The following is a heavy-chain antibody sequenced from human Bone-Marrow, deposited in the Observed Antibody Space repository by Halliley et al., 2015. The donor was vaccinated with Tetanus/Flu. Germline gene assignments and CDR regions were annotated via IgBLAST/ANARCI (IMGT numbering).Heavy chain of an antibody. CDR3: AREYSRSIHYYYGLDV. J-gene: IGHJ6*02. Sequence: INPKGRPHYNPSLKSRVTRSRDTAKKHFSLQLSSVTDADPAVYYCAREYSRSIHYYYGLDVWGQGTTVTVSS. CDR2: INPKGRP. D-gene: IGHD6-6*01. V-gene: IGHV4-31*02.